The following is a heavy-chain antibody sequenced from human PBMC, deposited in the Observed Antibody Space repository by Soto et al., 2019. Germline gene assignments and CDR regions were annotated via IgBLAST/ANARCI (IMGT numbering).Heavy chain of an antibody. Sequence: SETLSLTCAVSGGSISSGGYSWSWIRQPPGKGLEWIGYIYHSGSTYYNPSLKSRVTISVDRSKNKFSMKLRSVTAADTAVFFFARGGVDYYDSSGYYFSPYYFDYWGQGTLVTVSS. CDR2: IYHSGST. CDR3: ARGGVDYYDSSGYYFSPYYFDY. V-gene: IGHV4-30-2*01. D-gene: IGHD3-22*01. J-gene: IGHJ4*02. CDR1: GGSISSGGYS.